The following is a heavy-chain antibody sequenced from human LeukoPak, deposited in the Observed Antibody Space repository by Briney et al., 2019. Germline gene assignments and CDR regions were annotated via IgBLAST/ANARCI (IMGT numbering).Heavy chain of an antibody. V-gene: IGHV3-7*01. J-gene: IGHJ6*02. CDR3: ARDGRPLTYYDFWSGFYGMDV. Sequence: PGGSLRLSCAASGFTFSSYWMSWVRQAPGKGLEWVANIKQDGSEKYYVDSVKGRFTISRDNAKNSLYLQMNSLRAEDTAVYYCARDGRPLTYYDFWSGFYGMDVWGQGTTVTVSS. D-gene: IGHD3-3*01. CDR2: IKQDGSEK. CDR1: GFTFSSYW.